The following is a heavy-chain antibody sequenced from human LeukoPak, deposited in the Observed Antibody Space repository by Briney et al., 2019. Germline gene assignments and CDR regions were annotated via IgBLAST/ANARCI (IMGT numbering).Heavy chain of an antibody. CDR2: IWYDGSNK. J-gene: IGHJ4*02. CDR1: GFTFSSYG. Sequence: PGRSLRLSCAASGFTFSSYGMHWVRQAPGKGLEWVAVIWYDGSNKYYADSVKGRFTISRDNSKNTLYLQMNSLRAEDTAVYYCAREDSSGYPSLDYWGQGTLVTVSS. D-gene: IGHD3-22*01. CDR3: AREDSSGYPSLDY. V-gene: IGHV3-33*01.